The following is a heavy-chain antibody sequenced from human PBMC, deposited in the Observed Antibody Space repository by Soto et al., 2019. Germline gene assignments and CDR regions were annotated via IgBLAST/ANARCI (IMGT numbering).Heavy chain of an antibody. Sequence: PGESLKISCKGSGYSFTTYWIGWVRQMPGKGLEWMGIIYPGDSDARYSPSFQGQVTISADKSIYTAYLQWSSLKASDTAMYYCARQAPSHFDWFYSESSEGDAFDIWGQGTMVTVSS. V-gene: IGHV5-51*01. CDR1: GYSFTTYW. CDR3: ARQAPSHFDWFYSESSEGDAFDI. D-gene: IGHD3-9*01. CDR2: IYPGDSDA. J-gene: IGHJ3*02.